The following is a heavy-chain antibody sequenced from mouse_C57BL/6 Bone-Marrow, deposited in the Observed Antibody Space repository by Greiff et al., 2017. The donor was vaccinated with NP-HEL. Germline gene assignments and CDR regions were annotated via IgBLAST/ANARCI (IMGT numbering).Heavy chain of an antibody. CDR2: IRSKSNNYAT. V-gene: IGHV10-1*01. CDR3: VRQALFAY. Sequence: DVKLVESGGGLVQPKGSLKLSCAASGFSFNTYAMNWVRQAPGKGLEWVARIRSKSNNYATYYADSVKDRFTISRDDSESMLYLQMNNLKTEDTAMYYCVRQALFAYWGQGTLVTVSA. J-gene: IGHJ3*01. CDR1: GFSFNTYA.